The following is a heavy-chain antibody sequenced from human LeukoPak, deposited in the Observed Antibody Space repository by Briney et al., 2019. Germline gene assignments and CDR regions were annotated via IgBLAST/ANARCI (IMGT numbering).Heavy chain of an antibody. D-gene: IGHD6-13*01. Sequence: GESLKISCKGSGYSFTSYWIGWVRQMPGKGLEWMGIIYPGDPDTRYGPSFQGQVTISADKSISTAYLQWSSLKASDTAMYYCARHVTGIAAAGTNYGMDVWGQGTTVIVSS. CDR1: GYSFTSYW. J-gene: IGHJ6*02. CDR3: ARHVTGIAAAGTNYGMDV. CDR2: IYPGDPDT. V-gene: IGHV5-51*01.